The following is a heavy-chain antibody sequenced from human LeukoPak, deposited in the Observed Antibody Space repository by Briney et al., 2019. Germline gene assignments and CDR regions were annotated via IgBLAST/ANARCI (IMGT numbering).Heavy chain of an antibody. V-gene: IGHV3-23*01. J-gene: IGHJ4*02. CDR3: AIYDRAPACFDY. CDR2: ISGSGGST. Sequence: SGGSLRLSCAAFGFTFSSYAMSWVRQAPGKGLEWVSAISGSGGSTYYADSVKGRFTISRDNSKNTLYLQMNSLRAEDTAVYYCAIYDRAPACFDYWGQGTLVTVSS. CDR1: GFTFSSYA. D-gene: IGHD5/OR15-5a*01.